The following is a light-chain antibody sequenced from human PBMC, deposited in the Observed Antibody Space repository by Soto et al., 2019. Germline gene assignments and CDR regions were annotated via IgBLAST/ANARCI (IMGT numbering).Light chain of an antibody. V-gene: IGKV3-20*01. Sequence: EIVLTQSPGTLPLSPGERATLSRRASQSVSNNYLAWYQTQPGQAPRLLIYGASNRATGIPDRFSGSGSGTDFTLPIRRLQPEYVAVYYCQQYGSSGTFGQGTKVDIK. CDR3: QQYGSSGT. J-gene: IGKJ1*01. CDR1: QSVSNNY. CDR2: GAS.